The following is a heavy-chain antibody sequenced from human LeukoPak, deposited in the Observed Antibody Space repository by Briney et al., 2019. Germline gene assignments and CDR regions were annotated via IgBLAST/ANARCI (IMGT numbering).Heavy chain of an antibody. J-gene: IGHJ4*02. D-gene: IGHD2-2*01. CDR1: GFNFSTFG. Sequence: TGGSLTLSCAASGFNFSTFGSVWIGQAPGKGLVWGAVILYDGSNRYYADSVKGRFTISRDNSKNTLYLQMNSLRTEDTAVYYCARDHLGYCSSPSCYYGYWGQGTLVTVSS. CDR3: ARDHLGYCSSPSCYYGY. V-gene: IGHV3-33*01. CDR2: ILYDGSNR.